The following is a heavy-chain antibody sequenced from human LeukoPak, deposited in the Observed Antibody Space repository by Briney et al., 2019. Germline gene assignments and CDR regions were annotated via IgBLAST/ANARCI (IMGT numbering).Heavy chain of an antibody. D-gene: IGHD6-13*01. Sequence: SETLSLTCAVSGYSISSGYYWGGIRPPPGKGLQWIGNIFQRGYSYYNPSLKSRVTISVDTSKNQFSLKLSSVTAADTAVYYCAGDKEATGNGRPNWFDLWGQGTLVTVSS. J-gene: IGHJ5*02. CDR2: IFQRGYS. CDR3: AGDKEATGNGRPNWFDL. CDR1: GYSISSGYY. V-gene: IGHV4-38-2*01.